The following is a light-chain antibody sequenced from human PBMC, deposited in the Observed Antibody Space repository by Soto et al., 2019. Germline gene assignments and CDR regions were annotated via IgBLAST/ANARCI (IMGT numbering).Light chain of an antibody. J-gene: IGLJ1*01. V-gene: IGLV2-23*02. CDR2: EVS. CDR3: CSYAGSSTSV. CDR1: RSEIWRYKL. Sequence: QSSLTPPASLSGSPGQSITLSCTGTRSEIWRYKLVSWYQQHPGKAPKLMIYEVSKRPSGVFNRFSGSKSGNTASLTISGLQAEDEADYYCCSYAGSSTSVFGTGTKVTVL.